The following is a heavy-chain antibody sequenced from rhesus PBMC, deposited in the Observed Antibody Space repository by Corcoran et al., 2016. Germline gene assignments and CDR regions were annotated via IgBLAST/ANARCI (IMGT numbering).Heavy chain of an antibody. D-gene: IGHD3-34*01. J-gene: IGHJ4*01. CDR1: GFTFSSYG. Sequence: EVQLVESGGGLVQPGWSLRLSCAASGFTFSSYGMHWVRQAPGKGLEWVAVISHDGSKQYYEDSLKELFTISRDNSKNMLYLQMNNRKLEDTAVYYCARDLGGELFDYWGQGVLVTVSS. V-gene: IGHV3-54*02. CDR3: ARDLGGELFDY. CDR2: ISHDGSKQ.